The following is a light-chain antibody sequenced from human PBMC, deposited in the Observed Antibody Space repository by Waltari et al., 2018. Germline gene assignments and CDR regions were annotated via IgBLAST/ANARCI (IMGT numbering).Light chain of an antibody. J-gene: IGLJ2*01. V-gene: IGLV2-23*02. Sequence: QSALTQAASVSGSPGQTITISCTGTTSDIGENDLDSWYQQYPGKATKVISYEVNKRPSGFSHRLSRSNPGHTSSLTISGLQADGEAYYYCCSYAGPRAFVFLGGGTRLTVL. CDR3: CSYAGPRAFVF. CDR2: EVN. CDR1: TSDIGENDL.